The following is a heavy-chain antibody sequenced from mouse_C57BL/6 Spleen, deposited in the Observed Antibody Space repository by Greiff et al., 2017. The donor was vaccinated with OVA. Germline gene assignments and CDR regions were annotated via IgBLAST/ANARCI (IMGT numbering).Heavy chain of an antibody. D-gene: IGHD1-1*01. CDR3: ARGGSSYGYFDY. V-gene: IGHV1-69*01. CDR2: IDPSDSYT. CDR1: GYTFTSYW. J-gene: IGHJ2*01. Sequence: QVHVKQPGAELVMPGASVKLSCKASGYTFTSYWMHWVKQRPGQGLEWIGEIDPSDSYTNYNQKFKGKSTLTVDKSSSTAYMQLSSLTSEDSAVYYCARGGSSYGYFDYWGQGTTLTVSS.